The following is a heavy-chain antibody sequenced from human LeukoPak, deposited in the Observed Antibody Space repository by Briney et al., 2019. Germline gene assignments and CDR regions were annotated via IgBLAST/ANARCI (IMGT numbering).Heavy chain of an antibody. V-gene: IGHV3-21*01. CDR2: ISTSSRYI. D-gene: IGHD2-2*01. J-gene: IGHJ5*02. CDR3: ARADCSSSTCYLRRSWFDP. Sequence: KPGGSLRLSCAASGFTLSNYDMNWVRQAPGKGLEWVPSISTSSRYIYYKDSVRGRFTISRDDAKNSLYLEMNSLRAEDTAVYYCARADCSSSTCYLRRSWFDPWGQGTLVTVSS. CDR1: GFTLSNYD.